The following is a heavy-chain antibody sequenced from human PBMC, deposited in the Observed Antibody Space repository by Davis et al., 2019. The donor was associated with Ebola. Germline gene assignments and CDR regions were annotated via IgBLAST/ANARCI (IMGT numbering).Heavy chain of an antibody. CDR2: ISSSSSYI. D-gene: IGHD2-15*01. CDR3: ARASNLVGYCSGGSCYGASYDY. J-gene: IGHJ4*02. Sequence: GESLKISCAASGFTFSGYSMNWVRQAPGKGLEWVSSISSSSSYIYYADSVKGRFTISRDNAKNSLYLQMNSLRAEDTAVYYCARASNLVGYCSGGSCYGASYDYWGQGTLVTVSS. V-gene: IGHV3-21*01. CDR1: GFTFSGYS.